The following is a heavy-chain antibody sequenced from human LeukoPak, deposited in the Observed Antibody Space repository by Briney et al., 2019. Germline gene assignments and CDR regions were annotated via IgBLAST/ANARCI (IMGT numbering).Heavy chain of an antibody. V-gene: IGHV3-23*01. J-gene: IGHJ3*01. Sequence: PGGSLRLSCAASGFTFSSYAMSWVRQAPGKGLEWVSAISGSGGSTYFADSVKGRFTISRDNSKNTLYLQMNSLRAEDTAVYYCARVGAVGGVFRAFDLWGQGTMVTVSS. CDR3: ARVGAVGGVFRAFDL. D-gene: IGHD3-16*01. CDR1: GFTFSSYA. CDR2: ISGSGGST.